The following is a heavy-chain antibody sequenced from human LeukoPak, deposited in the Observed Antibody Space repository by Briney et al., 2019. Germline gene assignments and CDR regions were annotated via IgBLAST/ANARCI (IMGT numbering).Heavy chain of an antibody. V-gene: IGHV3-11*06. CDR1: GFTFSDYY. J-gene: IGHJ4*02. D-gene: IGHD2-21*02. Sequence: GGSLRLSCAASGFTFSDYYMSWIRQAPGKGLEWVSYISSSSSYTNYADSVKGRFTISRDNAKNSLYLQMNSLRAEDTAVYYCARGYADRTYCGGDCYTPGFDYWGQGTLVTVSS. CDR3: ARGYADRTYCGGDCYTPGFDY. CDR2: ISSSSSYT.